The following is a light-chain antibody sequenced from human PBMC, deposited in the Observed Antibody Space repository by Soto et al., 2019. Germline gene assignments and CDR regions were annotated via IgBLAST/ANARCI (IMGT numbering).Light chain of an antibody. CDR1: QGLLHSNGYNY. Sequence: DIVMTQSPLSLPVTPGEPASISCRSSQGLLHSNGYNYLDWYVQKPGQSPQLLIYLGSNRASGVPDRFSGSGSGTDFTLKISRVEAEDVGVYYCMQALQTPWTFGQGTKVDIK. CDR3: MQALQTPWT. J-gene: IGKJ1*01. V-gene: IGKV2-28*01. CDR2: LGS.